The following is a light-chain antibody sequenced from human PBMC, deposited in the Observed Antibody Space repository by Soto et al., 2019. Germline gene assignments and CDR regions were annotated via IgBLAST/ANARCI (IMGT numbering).Light chain of an antibody. CDR3: SSYTSSSTRV. CDR2: DVS. CDR1: SSDVGGYNY. Sequence: QSGLTQPASVSGSPGQSITISCTGTSSDVGGYNYVSWYQQHPDKAPKLMIYDVSNRPSGVSNRFSGSKSGNTASLTISGLQAEDEADYYCSSYTSSSTRVFGGGTKLTVL. V-gene: IGLV2-14*01. J-gene: IGLJ2*01.